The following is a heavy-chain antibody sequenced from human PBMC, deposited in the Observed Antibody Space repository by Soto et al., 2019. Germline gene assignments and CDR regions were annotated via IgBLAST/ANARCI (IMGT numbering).Heavy chain of an antibody. D-gene: IGHD3-3*01. CDR2: ISAYNGNT. CDR1: GYTFTSYG. J-gene: IGHJ4*02. V-gene: IGHV1-18*01. Sequence: ASVKVSCKASGYTFTSYGISWVRQAPGQGLEWMGWISAYNGNTNYAQKLQGRVTMTTDTSTSTAYMELRSLRSDDTAVYYCARGRLDYDFWSGYPAYYFDYWGQGTLVTVSS. CDR3: ARGRLDYDFWSGYPAYYFDY.